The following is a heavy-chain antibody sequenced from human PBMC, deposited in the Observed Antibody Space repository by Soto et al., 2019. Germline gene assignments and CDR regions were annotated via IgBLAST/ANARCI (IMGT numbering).Heavy chain of an antibody. CDR1: GDSINSRGYY. CDR2: MYYSGST. Sequence: SETLSLTCTVSGDSINSRGYYWAWIRQPPGKGLEWIGSMYYSGSTDYNPSLKSRVTISVDTSRIHFSLKLISVAAADTAVYYCARQPYDTSDYFDYWGQGTLVTVSS. V-gene: IGHV4-39*01. CDR3: ARQPYDTSDYFDY. J-gene: IGHJ4*02. D-gene: IGHD3-22*01.